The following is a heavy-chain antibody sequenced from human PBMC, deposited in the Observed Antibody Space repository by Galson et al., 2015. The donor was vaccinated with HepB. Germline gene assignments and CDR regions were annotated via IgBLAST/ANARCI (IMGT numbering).Heavy chain of an antibody. Sequence: SVKVSCKVSGYTLTELSMHWVRQAPGKGLEWMGGFDPEDGETIYAQKFQGRVTMNEDTSTDTAYMELSSLRSEDTAVYYCATPLVQGAFDIWGQGTMVTVSS. CDR1: GYTLTELS. J-gene: IGHJ3*02. V-gene: IGHV1-24*01. CDR2: FDPEDGET. CDR3: ATPLVQGAFDI. D-gene: IGHD6-13*01.